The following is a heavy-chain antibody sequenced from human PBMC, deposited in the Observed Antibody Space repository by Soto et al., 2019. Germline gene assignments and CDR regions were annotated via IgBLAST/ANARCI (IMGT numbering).Heavy chain of an antibody. V-gene: IGHV3-53*01. Sequence: GGSLRLSCAASGLDVSTNYMNWVRQAPGKGLEWVSMIYSSGTTYYADSVKGRFSISRDKSKNTLYLQMDSLRADDTAVYYCARGTSGYSFWGQGTLVTVSS. D-gene: IGHD3-22*01. CDR3: ARGTSGYSF. CDR2: IYSSGTT. CDR1: GLDVSTNY. J-gene: IGHJ4*02.